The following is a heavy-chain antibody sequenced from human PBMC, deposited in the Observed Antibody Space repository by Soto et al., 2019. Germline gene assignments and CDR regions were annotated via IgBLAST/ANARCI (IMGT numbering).Heavy chain of an antibody. CDR3: ARENNYYDSSGYYYGMDV. CDR2: IIPIFGTA. V-gene: IGHV1-69*06. J-gene: IGHJ6*02. CDR1: GGTFSSYA. D-gene: IGHD3-22*01. Sequence: QVQLVQSGAEVKKPGSSVKVSCKASGGTFSSYAISWVRQAPGQGLEWMGGIIPIFGTANYAQKFQGRATITADKSTSTAYMELSSLRSEDTAVYYCARENNYYDSSGYYYGMDVWGQGTTVTVSS.